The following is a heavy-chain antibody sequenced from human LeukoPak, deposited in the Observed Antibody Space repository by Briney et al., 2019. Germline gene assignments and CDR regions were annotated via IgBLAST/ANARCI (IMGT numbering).Heavy chain of an antibody. D-gene: IGHD5-24*01. CDR3: ARSARDGYNYQSYFDY. CDR1: GYTFTGCY. J-gene: IGHJ4*02. Sequence: ASVKVSCKASGYTFTGCYMHWVRQAPGQGLEWMGRINPNSGGTNYAQKFQGRVTMTRDTSISTAYMELSRLRSDDTAVYYCARSARDGYNYQSYFDYWGQGTLVTVSS. V-gene: IGHV1-2*06. CDR2: INPNSGGT.